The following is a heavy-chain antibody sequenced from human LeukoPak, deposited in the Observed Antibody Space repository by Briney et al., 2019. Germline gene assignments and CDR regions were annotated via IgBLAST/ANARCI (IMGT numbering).Heavy chain of an antibody. CDR3: ANGPEWILVGAPMDV. CDR1: GFTFSSYG. J-gene: IGHJ6*03. V-gene: IGHV3-33*06. CDR2: IWYDGSNK. D-gene: IGHD1-26*01. Sequence: PGGSLRLSCAASGFTFSSYGMHWVRQAPGKGLEWVAVIWYDGSNKYYADSVKGRFTISRDNSKNTLYLQMNSLRAEDTAVYYCANGPEWILVGAPMDVWGKGTTVTVSS.